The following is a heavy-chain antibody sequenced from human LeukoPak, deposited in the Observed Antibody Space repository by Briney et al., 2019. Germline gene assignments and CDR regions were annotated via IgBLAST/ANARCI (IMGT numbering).Heavy chain of an antibody. V-gene: IGHV4-59*01. Sequence: PSETLSLTCTVSGGSISSYYWSWIRQPPGKGLEWIGYIYYSGSTNYNPSLKSRVTISVDTSKNQFSLKLSSVTAADTAVYYCARDADDYGDYLDAFDIWGQGTMVTASS. CDR1: GGSISSYY. CDR3: ARDADDYGDYLDAFDI. D-gene: IGHD4-17*01. J-gene: IGHJ3*02. CDR2: IYYSGST.